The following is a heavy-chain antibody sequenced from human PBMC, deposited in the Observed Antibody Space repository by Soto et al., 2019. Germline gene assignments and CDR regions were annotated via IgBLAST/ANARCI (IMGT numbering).Heavy chain of an antibody. Sequence: EVQLLESGGGLVQPGGSLRLSCAASGFTFSSYAMSWVRQAPGKGLEWVSAISGSGGSTYYADSVKGRFTISRDNSKNTLYLQMNSLRAEDTAVYYCAKEEGGRGYSGYDSQGDAFDIWGQGTMVTVSS. V-gene: IGHV3-23*01. D-gene: IGHD5-12*01. CDR1: GFTFSSYA. J-gene: IGHJ3*02. CDR3: AKEEGGRGYSGYDSQGDAFDI. CDR2: ISGSGGST.